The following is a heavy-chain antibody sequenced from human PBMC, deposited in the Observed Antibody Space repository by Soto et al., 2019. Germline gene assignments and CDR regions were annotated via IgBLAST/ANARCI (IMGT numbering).Heavy chain of an antibody. D-gene: IGHD3-9*01. CDR3: ATSFRYFDN. J-gene: IGHJ4*02. V-gene: IGHV3-23*01. CDR2: VSGTASRT. Sequence: GGSLRLSCAGSGFTPTTTPLSWVRQPPGKGLEWVTTVSGTASRTYYVDSVKGRFFISRDNSKNTVTLQMNNLTVDDTAVYYCATSFRYFDNWGQGTRVTVSS. CDR1: GFTPTTTP.